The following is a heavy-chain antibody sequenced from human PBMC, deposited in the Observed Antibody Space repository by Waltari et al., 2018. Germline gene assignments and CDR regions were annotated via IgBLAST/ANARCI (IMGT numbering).Heavy chain of an antibody. CDR2: FSWDGGTT. CDR1: GFTFQDYG. Sequence: EVQLVESGGIVVQPGGSLKLSCAASGFTFQDYGMLWVRQTPGKRLGWVSLFSWDGGTTYYSGSVKRRFTVSRDNNRNSLYLEMNNLTTEDSALYYCAKMGARRRLAPYYFDSWGQGTLVTVST. V-gene: IGHV3-43D*04. J-gene: IGHJ4*02. CDR3: AKMGARRRLAPYYFDS. D-gene: IGHD3-16*01.